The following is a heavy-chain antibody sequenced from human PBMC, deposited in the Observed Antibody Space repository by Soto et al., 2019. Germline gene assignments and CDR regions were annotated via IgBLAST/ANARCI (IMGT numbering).Heavy chain of an antibody. V-gene: IGHV4-31*01. CDR1: GGSISSGGYY. D-gene: IGHD3-10*01. Sequence: QVQLQESGPGLVKPSQTLSLTCTVSGGSISSGGYYWSWIRQHPGKGLEWIGYIYYSGSTYYNPSLKSQVTISVDTSKNQFSMKLSSVTAADTAVYYCARGVTMVRGVIHTPYFDYWGQGTLVNVSS. CDR2: IYYSGST. CDR3: ARGVTMVRGVIHTPYFDY. J-gene: IGHJ4*02.